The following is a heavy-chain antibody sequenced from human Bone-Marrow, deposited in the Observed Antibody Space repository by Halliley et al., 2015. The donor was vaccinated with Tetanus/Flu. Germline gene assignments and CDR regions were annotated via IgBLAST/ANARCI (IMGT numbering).Heavy chain of an antibody. V-gene: IGHV3-7*01. CDR1: GFMFNTKW. J-gene: IGHJ5*02. D-gene: IGHD6-19*01. CDR2: IKRDGSEK. Sequence: SLRLSCAASGFMFNTKWMTWVRQAPGKGLEWVAIIKRDGSEKYYVDSVKGRFTISRHNANNSVFLQMNSLTAEDTAVYYCVRGSGWLLDVWGQGAMVIVSS. CDR3: VRGSGWLLDV.